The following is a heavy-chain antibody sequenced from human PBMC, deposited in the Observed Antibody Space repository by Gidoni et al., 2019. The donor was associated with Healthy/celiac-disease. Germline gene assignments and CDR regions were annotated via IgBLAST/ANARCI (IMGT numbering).Heavy chain of an antibody. V-gene: IGHV3-21*01. CDR1: GFTFSSYS. CDR2: ISSSSSYI. CDR3: ARDSGDFWSGYYTVDY. J-gene: IGHJ4*02. Sequence: EVQLVESGGGLVKPGGSLRLSCAASGFTFSSYSMNWVRQAPGKGLEWVSSISSSSSYIYYADSVKGRFTISRDNAKNSLYLQMNSLRAEDTAVYYCARDSGDFWSGYYTVDYWGQGTLVTVSS. D-gene: IGHD3-3*01.